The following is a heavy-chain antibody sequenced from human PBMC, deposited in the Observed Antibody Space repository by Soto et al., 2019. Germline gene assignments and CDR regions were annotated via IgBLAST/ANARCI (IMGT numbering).Heavy chain of an antibody. CDR2: IYYSGST. CDR1: GGSISSSSDY. D-gene: IGHD3-22*01. J-gene: IGHJ4*02. V-gene: IGHV4-39*01. Sequence: SETLSLTCTVSGGSISSSSDYWGWIRQPPGKGLEWIGSIYYSGSTYYNPSLKSRVTIPVDTSKNQFSLKLSSVTAADTAVYYCARLSYDSSGYYGVGFDYWGQGTLVTVSS. CDR3: ARLSYDSSGYYGVGFDY.